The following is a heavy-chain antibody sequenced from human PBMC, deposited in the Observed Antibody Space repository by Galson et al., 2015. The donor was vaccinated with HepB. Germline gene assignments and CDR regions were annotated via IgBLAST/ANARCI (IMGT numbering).Heavy chain of an antibody. CDR1: GFAFSRHT. Sequence: SLRLSCAASGFAFSRHTMSWVRQTPGQGLQWLSHISTNGANIHYADSVKGRFTVARDNAKNTMFLQMNSLRAEDTAVYYCATVLFGSGAYWTFEMWGQGTLVTVSS. CDR3: ATVLFGSGAYWTFEM. D-gene: IGHD2-15*01. CDR2: ISTNGANI. V-gene: IGHV3-48*04. J-gene: IGHJ3*02.